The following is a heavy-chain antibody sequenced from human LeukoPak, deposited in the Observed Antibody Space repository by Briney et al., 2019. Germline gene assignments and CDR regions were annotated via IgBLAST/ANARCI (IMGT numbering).Heavy chain of an antibody. V-gene: IGHV3-7*01. J-gene: IGHJ6*02. CDR3: ATSIAYDDYGDWNYYYGMDV. CDR1: GFNIGTYW. Sequence: PGGSLRLSCAASGFNIGTYWMTWVRQAPGKGLEWVANIKHDGSEKFYVDSVKGRFTISRDNAKKSLYLQMNSLRTEDTAVYYCATSIAYDDYGDWNYYYGMDVWGQGTTVTVSS. D-gene: IGHD4-17*01. CDR2: IKHDGSEK.